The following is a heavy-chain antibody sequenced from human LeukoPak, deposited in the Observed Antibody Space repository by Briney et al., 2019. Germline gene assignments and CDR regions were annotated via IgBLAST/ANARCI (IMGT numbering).Heavy chain of an antibody. CDR2: SSWNSGRI. V-gene: IGHV3-9*01. D-gene: IGHD3-22*01. Sequence: PGRSLRLSCAASGFTFDDYAMHWVRQVPGKGLEWVSGSSWNSGRIGYADTVKGRFIISRDNAKNYLYLQMNSLRVEDTALYYCAKGSDYDGSGYFDSWGQGTLVTVSS. CDR3: AKGSDYDGSGYFDS. J-gene: IGHJ4*02. CDR1: GFTFDDYA.